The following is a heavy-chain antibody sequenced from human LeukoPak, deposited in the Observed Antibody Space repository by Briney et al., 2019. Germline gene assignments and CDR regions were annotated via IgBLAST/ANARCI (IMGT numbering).Heavy chain of an antibody. CDR2: INPKSGGI. J-gene: IGHJ4*02. V-gene: IGHV1-2*02. Sequence: ASVKVSCKASGYTFTGYYMHWVRQAPGQGLEWMGWINPKSGGINYAQKFQGRVTMTRGTSISTAYMELSRLRSDDTAVYFCATQYGGFSYFDYWGQGALVTVSS. CDR1: GYTFTGYY. CDR3: ATQYGGFSYFDY. D-gene: IGHD3-16*01.